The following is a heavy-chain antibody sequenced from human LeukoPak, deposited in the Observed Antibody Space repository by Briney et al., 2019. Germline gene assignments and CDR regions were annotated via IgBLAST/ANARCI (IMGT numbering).Heavy chain of an antibody. CDR3: AREGTYGWYNWFDP. D-gene: IGHD6-19*01. J-gene: IGHJ5*02. CDR2: MYRTGST. Sequence: PSETLSLTCTVSGGSVSSYYWNWIRQPPGKGLEWIGYMYRTGSTNYNPSLKSRVTITPDTSKNQFSLRLTSVTAADTAVYYCAREGTYGWYNWFDPWGQGTLVTVSS. CDR1: GGSVSSYY. V-gene: IGHV4-59*02.